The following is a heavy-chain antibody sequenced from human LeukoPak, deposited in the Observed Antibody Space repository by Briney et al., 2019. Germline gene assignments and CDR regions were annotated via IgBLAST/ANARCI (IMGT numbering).Heavy chain of an antibody. CDR3: ARGSETGDGSDY. D-gene: IGHD7-27*01. J-gene: IGHJ4*02. CDR1: GGSISSGGYY. CDR2: IYYSGST. Sequence: PSETLSLTCTVSGGSISSGGYYWSWIRQHPGKGLEWIGYIYYSGSTYYNPSLKSRVTISVDTSKNQFSLKLSSVTAADTAVYYCARGSETGDGSDYWGQGTLVTVSS. V-gene: IGHV4-31*03.